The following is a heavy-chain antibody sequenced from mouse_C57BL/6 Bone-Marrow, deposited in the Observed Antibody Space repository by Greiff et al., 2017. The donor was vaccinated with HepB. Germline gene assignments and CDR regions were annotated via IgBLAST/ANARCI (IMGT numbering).Heavy chain of an antibody. J-gene: IGHJ1*03. D-gene: IGHD4-1*01. CDR3: TSNWYWYFDV. Sequence: VQLQQSGAELVRPGASVKLSCTASGFNSKDDYMHWVKQRPEQGLEWIGWIDPENGDTEYASKFQGKATITADTSSNTAYLQLSSLTSEDTAVYYCTSNWYWYFDVWGTGTTVTVSS. CDR1: GFNSKDDY. CDR2: IDPENGDT. V-gene: IGHV14-4*01.